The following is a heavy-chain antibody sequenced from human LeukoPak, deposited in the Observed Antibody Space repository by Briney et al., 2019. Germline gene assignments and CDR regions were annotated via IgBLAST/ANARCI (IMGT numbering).Heavy chain of an antibody. Sequence: SETLSLTCTVSGGSLSSYYWSWIRQPPGKGLEWIGYIYYSGSTNYKPSLKRRVTISVDTSKNQFSLKLSSVTAADTAVYYCARVYGSGSWDYYYYYMDVWGKGTTVTVSS. V-gene: IGHV4-59*12. CDR3: ARVYGSGSWDYYYYYMDV. J-gene: IGHJ6*03. D-gene: IGHD3-10*01. CDR1: GGSLSSYY. CDR2: IYYSGST.